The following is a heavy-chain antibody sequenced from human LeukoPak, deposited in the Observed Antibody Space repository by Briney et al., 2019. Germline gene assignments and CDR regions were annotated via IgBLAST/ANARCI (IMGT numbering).Heavy chain of an antibody. CDR1: GFSFSGYW. J-gene: IGHJ4*02. D-gene: IGHD6-13*01. V-gene: IGHV3-7*02. Sequence: GGSLRLSCAASGFSFSGYWMSWVRQAPGKGLEWVANIKQDGSEKYYVDSVKGRFTISRDNAKNSLYLQMNSLRAEDTAVYYCARHNPYSSGWYCFDDWGQGTLVTVSS. CDR3: ARHNPYSSGWYCFDD. CDR2: IKQDGSEK.